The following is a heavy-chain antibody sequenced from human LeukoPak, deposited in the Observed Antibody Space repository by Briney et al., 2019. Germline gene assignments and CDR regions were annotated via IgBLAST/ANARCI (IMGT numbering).Heavy chain of an antibody. D-gene: IGHD3-10*01. CDR2: ISGSGGST. V-gene: IGHV3-23*01. CDR1: GFTFSSYA. Sequence: GGSLRLSCAASGFTFSSYAMSWARQAPGKGLEWVSAISGSGGSTYYADSVKGRFTISRDNSKNTLYLQMNSLRAEDTAVYYCAKVRLLWFGELLSHFDYWGQGTLVTVSS. CDR3: AKVRLLWFGELLSHFDY. J-gene: IGHJ4*02.